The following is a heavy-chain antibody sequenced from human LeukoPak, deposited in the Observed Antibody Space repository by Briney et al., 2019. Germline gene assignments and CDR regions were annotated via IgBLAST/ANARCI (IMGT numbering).Heavy chain of an antibody. D-gene: IGHD3-10*01. V-gene: IGHV4-59*08. CDR1: GGSISSYY. CDR3: ARYYYGSGSFRFDP. Sequence: PSETLSLTCTVSGGSISSYYWSWIRQPPGEGLEWIGYIYYSGSTNYNPSLKSRVTISVDTSKNQFSLKLSSVTAADTAVYYCARYYYGSGSFRFDPWGQGTLVTVSS. J-gene: IGHJ5*02. CDR2: IYYSGST.